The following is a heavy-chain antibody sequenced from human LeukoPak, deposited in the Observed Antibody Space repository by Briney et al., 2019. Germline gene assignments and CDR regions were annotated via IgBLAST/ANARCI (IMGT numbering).Heavy chain of an antibody. CDR2: VSPKTGDR. CDR1: GYSFSNFH. Sequence: GASVKISCKASGYSFSNFHINWVRQASGQGLEWIGWVSPKTGDRGYALKFQGRVTMTSDTSETTVYMEVRSLTSEDTAVYYCAKDNWNYPWFDPWGQGTLVTVSS. D-gene: IGHD1-7*01. CDR3: AKDNWNYPWFDP. V-gene: IGHV1-8*01. J-gene: IGHJ5*02.